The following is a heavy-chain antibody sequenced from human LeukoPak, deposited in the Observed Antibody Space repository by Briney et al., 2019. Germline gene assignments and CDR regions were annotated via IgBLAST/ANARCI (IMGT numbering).Heavy chain of an antibody. CDR1: GGSFSGYY. V-gene: IGHV4-34*01. Sequence: SETLSLTCAVYGGSFSGYYWSWIRQPPGKGLEWIGKINHSGSTNYNPSLKSRVTISVDTSKNQFSLKLSSVTAADTAVYYCATNYYDSSGYYSNNWFDPWGQGTLVTVSP. D-gene: IGHD3-22*01. CDR3: ATNYYDSSGYYSNNWFDP. J-gene: IGHJ5*02. CDR2: INHSGST.